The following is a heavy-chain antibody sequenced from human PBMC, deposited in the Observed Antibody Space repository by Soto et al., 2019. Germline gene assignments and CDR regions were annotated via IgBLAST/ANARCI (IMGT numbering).Heavy chain of an antibody. CDR3: ARENFVSFDA. V-gene: IGHV3-74*01. CDR2: ISPDGSST. D-gene: IGHD6-6*01. J-gene: IGHJ5*02. Sequence: EVQLVESGGGLVPPGGSLRLSCAASGFTFSSYWMPWVRRAPGKGLVWVSRISPDGSSTSYADSVKGRFTISRDNAKNTLYLQMNSLRAEDTAVYYCARENFVSFDAWGQGTLVTVSS. CDR1: GFTFSSYW.